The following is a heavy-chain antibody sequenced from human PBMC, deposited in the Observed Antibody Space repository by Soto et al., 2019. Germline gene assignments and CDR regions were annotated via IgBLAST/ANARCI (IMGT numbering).Heavy chain of an antibody. J-gene: IGHJ4*02. CDR2: INHSGPT. CDR1: GGSFSGYY. D-gene: IGHD2-8*02. CDR3: ARDKITGLFDY. Sequence: QVQLQQWGAGLLKPSETLSLTCAVYGGSFSGYYWTWIRQPPGTGLEWIGEINHSGPTNYIPSLKGRVTISVDPSKNQLSLKLTSVTAADTAVYYCARDKITGLFDYWGQGTLVTVSS. V-gene: IGHV4-34*01.